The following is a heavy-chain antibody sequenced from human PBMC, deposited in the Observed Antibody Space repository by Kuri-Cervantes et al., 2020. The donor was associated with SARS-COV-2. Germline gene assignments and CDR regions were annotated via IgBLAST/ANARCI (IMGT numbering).Heavy chain of an antibody. Sequence: GGSLRLSCAASGFTFSSYAMHWVRQAPGQRLEWMGWINAGNGNTKYSQKFQGRVTITRDTSASTVYMELSSLRSEDTAVYYCARDGHDYYDSSGYFFDYWGQGTLVTVSS. D-gene: IGHD3-22*01. J-gene: IGHJ4*02. CDR2: INAGNGNT. CDR1: GFTFSSYA. V-gene: IGHV1-3*01. CDR3: ARDGHDYYDSSGYFFDY.